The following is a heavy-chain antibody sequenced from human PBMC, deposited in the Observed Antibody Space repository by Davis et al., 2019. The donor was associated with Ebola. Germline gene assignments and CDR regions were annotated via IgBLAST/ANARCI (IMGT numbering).Heavy chain of an antibody. D-gene: IGHD6-13*01. V-gene: IGHV3-30*02. J-gene: IGHJ3*02. CDR3: AKDQQAKRGLGAFDI. Sequence: DSVKGRFTISRDNSKNTLYLQMNSLRAEDTAVYYCAKDQQAKRGLGAFDIWGQGTMVTVSS.